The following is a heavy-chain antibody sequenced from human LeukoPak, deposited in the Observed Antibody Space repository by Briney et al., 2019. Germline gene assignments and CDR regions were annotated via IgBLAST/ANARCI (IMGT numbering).Heavy chain of an antibody. CDR1: GYTFTSYY. D-gene: IGHD3-16*01. J-gene: IGHJ4*02. V-gene: IGHV1-46*01. CDR2: INPSGGST. Sequence: ASVKVSCKASGYTFTSYYMHWVRQAPGQGLEWMGIINPSGGSTSYSQKFQGRVTMTRDTSTSTVYMELSSLRSEDTAVYYCARLGEKADFDYWGQGTLVTVSS. CDR3: ARLGEKADFDY.